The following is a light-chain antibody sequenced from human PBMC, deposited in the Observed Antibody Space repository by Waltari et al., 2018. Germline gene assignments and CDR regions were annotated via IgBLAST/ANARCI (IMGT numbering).Light chain of an antibody. CDR2: DAS. Sequence: DIQMTQSPSSLSASVGDRVTITSQASQDITYFLNWYQRKPGKAPKLLIWDASNLETGVPSRFSGSGSGTNFTLTISSLQAADLATYYCQQYDALPLTLGPGTKVDLK. CDR1: QDITYF. V-gene: IGKV1-33*01. J-gene: IGKJ3*01. CDR3: QQYDALPLT.